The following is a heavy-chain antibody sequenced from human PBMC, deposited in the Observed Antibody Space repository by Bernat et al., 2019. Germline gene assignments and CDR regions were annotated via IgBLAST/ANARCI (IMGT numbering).Heavy chain of an antibody. CDR2: IIPIFGTA. CDR3: ARDLSWPVAVAGTSYFQH. D-gene: IGHD6-19*01. J-gene: IGHJ1*01. Sequence: QVQLVQSGAEVKKPGSSVKVSCKASGGTFSSYAISWVRQAPGQGLEWMGGIIPIFGTANYAQKFQGRVTITADKSTSTAYMELSSLRSEDTAVYYCARDLSWPVAVAGTSYFQHWGQGTLVTVSS. CDR1: GGTFSSYA. V-gene: IGHV1-69*06.